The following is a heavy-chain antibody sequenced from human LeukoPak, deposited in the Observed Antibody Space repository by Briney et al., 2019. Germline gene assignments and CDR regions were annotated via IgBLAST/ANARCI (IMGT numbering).Heavy chain of an antibody. CDR3: ARERTVMVSREFDY. CDR2: ISYDGRSK. V-gene: IGHV3-30*03. J-gene: IGHJ4*02. Sequence: GGSLSLFCAASGFTFSSYGMHWVPQAPGKGLEGVAVISYDGRSKYYANSVKGRFTISRDNSKSTLNLQMNSLRAEDTAVYYCARERTVMVSREFDYWGQGTLVIVSS. D-gene: IGHD5-18*01. CDR1: GFTFSSYG.